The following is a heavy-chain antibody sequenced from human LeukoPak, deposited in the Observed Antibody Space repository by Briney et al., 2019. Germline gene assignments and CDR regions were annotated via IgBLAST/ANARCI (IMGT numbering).Heavy chain of an antibody. CDR3: ARVGCYESSGYYEY. J-gene: IGHJ4*02. V-gene: IGHV1-2*06. CDR2: INPNSGGT. CDR1: GYTLTDYY. Sequence: PKASVKVSCKASGYTLTDYYMHWVRQAPGQGLEWMGRINPNSGGTNYAQKFQGRVTMTRDTSISTVYMELSRLRSDDTAVYYCARVGCYESSGYYEYWGQGTLVTVSS. D-gene: IGHD3-22*01.